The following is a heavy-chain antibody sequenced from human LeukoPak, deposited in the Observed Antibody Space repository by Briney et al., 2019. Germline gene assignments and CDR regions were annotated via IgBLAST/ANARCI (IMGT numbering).Heavy chain of an antibody. D-gene: IGHD3-10*01. Sequence: SETLSLTCTVSGGSISSSSYYWGWIRQPPGKGLEWIGSISYSGSTNYNPSLKSRVTISVDTSKNQFSLKLSSVTAADTAVYYCARHLFAFGSGSYYRGHFDYWGQGTLVTVSS. CDR2: ISYSGST. J-gene: IGHJ4*02. CDR1: GGSISSSSYY. V-gene: IGHV4-39*01. CDR3: ARHLFAFGSGSYYRGHFDY.